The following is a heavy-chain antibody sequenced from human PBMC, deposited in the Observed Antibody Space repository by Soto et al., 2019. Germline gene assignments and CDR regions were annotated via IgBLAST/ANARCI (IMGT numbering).Heavy chain of an antibody. CDR3: AADKTFGGPNWLDP. CDR2: IYYSGTT. CDR1: GGSISRSGYY. J-gene: IGHJ5*02. D-gene: IGHD2-15*01. Sequence: SETLSLTCTVSGGSISRSGYYWTWIRQHPGKGLEWIGYIYYSGTTYYNPSLKSRVTISVDTSKNQFSLNLSSVTAADTAVYYCAADKTFGGPNWLDPWGQGTMVTVYS. V-gene: IGHV4-31*03.